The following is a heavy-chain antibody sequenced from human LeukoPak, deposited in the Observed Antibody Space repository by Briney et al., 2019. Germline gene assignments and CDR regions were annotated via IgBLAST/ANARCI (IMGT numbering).Heavy chain of an antibody. D-gene: IGHD6-13*01. CDR1: GGSISSSNW. Sequence: SETLSLTCAVSGGSISSSNWWSWVRQPPGKGLEWIGEIYHSGSTNYNPSLKSRVTISVDKSKNQFSLKLSSVTAADTAVYYCARVWGRAAAGNDYWGQGTLVTVSS. CDR3: ARVWGRAAAGNDY. J-gene: IGHJ4*02. V-gene: IGHV4-4*02. CDR2: IYHSGST.